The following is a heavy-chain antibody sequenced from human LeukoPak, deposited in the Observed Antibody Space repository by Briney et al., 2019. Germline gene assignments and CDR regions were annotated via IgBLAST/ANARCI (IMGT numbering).Heavy chain of an antibody. Sequence: GGSLRLSCAASGFTFSDYYMSWIRQAPGKGLEWVSYISSSGSTIYYADSVKGRFTISRDNAKNSLYLQMNSLRAEDTAVYYCARGPSYYYDSSGYEDNFDYWGQGTLVTVSS. J-gene: IGHJ4*02. V-gene: IGHV3-11*04. CDR1: GFTFSDYY. CDR2: ISSSGSTI. CDR3: ARGPSYYYDSSGYEDNFDY. D-gene: IGHD3-22*01.